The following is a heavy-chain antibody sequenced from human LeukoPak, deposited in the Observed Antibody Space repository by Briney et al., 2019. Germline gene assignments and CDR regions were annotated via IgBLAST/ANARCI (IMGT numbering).Heavy chain of an antibody. J-gene: IGHJ5*02. V-gene: IGHV1-18*01. D-gene: IGHD3-9*01. Sequence: ASVKVSCKASGYTFTSYGISWERQAPGQGLEWMGWISAYNGNTNYAQKLQGRVTMTTDASTSTAYMELRSLRSDDTAVYYCARVDLVADILTGYYTHVFNNWFDPWGQGTLVTVSS. CDR3: ARVDLVADILTGYYTHVFNNWFDP. CDR1: GYTFTSYG. CDR2: ISAYNGNT.